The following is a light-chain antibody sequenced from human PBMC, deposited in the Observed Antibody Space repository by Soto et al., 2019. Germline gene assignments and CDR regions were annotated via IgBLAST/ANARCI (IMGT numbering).Light chain of an antibody. Sequence: QSALTQPASVSGSPGQSITLSCTGTSSDVGAYNYVSWYQQHPGKAPKLMIYDVSNRPSGVSNRFSGSKSGNTASLTISGLQCEDEADYSCSSYKNSATLVFGPGTKVTVL. CDR3: SSYKNSATLV. CDR1: SSDVGAYNY. J-gene: IGLJ1*01. V-gene: IGLV2-14*01. CDR2: DVS.